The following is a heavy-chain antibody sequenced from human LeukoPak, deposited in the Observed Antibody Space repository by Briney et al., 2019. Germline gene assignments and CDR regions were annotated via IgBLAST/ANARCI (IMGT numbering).Heavy chain of an antibody. CDR2: IYDSGST. Sequence: SETLSLTCTVSGGSISSYYWSWIRQPPGKGLEWIGYIYDSGSTNHNPSLKSRVTISVDTSKNQISLKLSSVTAADTAVYYCARGKHAVIAGAGPPFTYYFDYWGQGTLVTVSS. V-gene: IGHV4-59*01. J-gene: IGHJ4*02. CDR3: ARGKHAVIAGAGPPFTYYFDY. D-gene: IGHD6-13*01. CDR1: GGSISSYY.